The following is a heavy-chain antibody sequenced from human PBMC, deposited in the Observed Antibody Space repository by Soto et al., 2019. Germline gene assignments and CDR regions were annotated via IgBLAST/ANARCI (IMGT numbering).Heavy chain of an antibody. CDR2: ISYDGSNK. J-gene: IGHJ4*02. D-gene: IGHD2-15*01. V-gene: IGHV3-30*18. Sequence: QVQLVESGGGVVQPGRSLRLSCAASGFTFSSYGMHWVRQAPGKGLEWVSVISYDGSNKYYADSVEGRFSISRDNSKNTLYLQMNSLRAEDPAVYYCAKDRVVTPSFDYWGQGTLVTVSS. CDR1: GFTFSSYG. CDR3: AKDRVVTPSFDY.